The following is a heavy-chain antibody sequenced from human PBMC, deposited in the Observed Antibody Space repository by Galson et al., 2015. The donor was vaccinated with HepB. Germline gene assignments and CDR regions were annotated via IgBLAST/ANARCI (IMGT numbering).Heavy chain of an antibody. V-gene: IGHV3-73*01. CDR3: TRSGYDYYYYYGMDV. CDR1: GFTFSGSA. Sequence: SLRLSCAASGFTFSGSAMHWVRQASGKGLEWVGRIRSKANSYATAYAASVKGRFTISRDDSKNTAYLRMNSLKTEDTAVYYCTRSGYDYYYYYGMDVWGQGTRSPSP. CDR2: IRSKANSYAT. D-gene: IGHD5-12*01. J-gene: IGHJ6*02.